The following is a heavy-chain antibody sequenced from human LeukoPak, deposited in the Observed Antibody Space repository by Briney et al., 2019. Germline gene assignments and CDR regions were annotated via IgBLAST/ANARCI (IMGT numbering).Heavy chain of an antibody. CDR3: ARRHGNRWYVDY. D-gene: IGHD6-13*01. J-gene: IGHJ4*02. Sequence: GGSLRLSCAASGFTFSSYVMHWVRQAPGKGLEWVSYISSTSATMYHADSVKGRFTISRDNAKNSLYLQMNSLRAEDTAVYYCARRHGNRWYVDYWGQGTLVTVSS. CDR1: GFTFSSYV. CDR2: ISSTSATM. V-gene: IGHV3-48*01.